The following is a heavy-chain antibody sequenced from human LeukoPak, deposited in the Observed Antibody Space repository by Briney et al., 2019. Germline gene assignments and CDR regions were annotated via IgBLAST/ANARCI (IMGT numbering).Heavy chain of an antibody. J-gene: IGHJ5*02. D-gene: IGHD2-2*01. Sequence: SETLSLTCAVYGYSLTNHYWIWIRQPPGKGLEWVGEVLHTGGTNYNPSLKSRVTISVDTSKNQFFLKLTSITAADTAVYYCARGPAAIHPWGPGTLVTVSS. V-gene: IGHV4-34*12. CDR2: VLHTGGT. CDR1: GYSLTNHY. CDR3: ARGPAAIHP.